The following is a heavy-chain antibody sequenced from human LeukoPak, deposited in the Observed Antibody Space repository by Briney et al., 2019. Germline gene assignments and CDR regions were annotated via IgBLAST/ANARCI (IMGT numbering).Heavy chain of an antibody. V-gene: IGHV4-61*01. CDR2: IYYSGST. J-gene: IGHJ6*03. CDR3: ARDGYYGSGTSFYYYYYMDV. Sequence: PSETLSLTCTVSGGSISSGSYYWSWIRQPPGKGLEWIGYIYYSGSTNYNPSLKSRVTISVDTSKNQFSLKLSSVTAADTAVYYCARDGYYGSGTSFYYYYYMDVWGKGTTVTVSS. CDR1: GGSISSGSYY. D-gene: IGHD3-10*01.